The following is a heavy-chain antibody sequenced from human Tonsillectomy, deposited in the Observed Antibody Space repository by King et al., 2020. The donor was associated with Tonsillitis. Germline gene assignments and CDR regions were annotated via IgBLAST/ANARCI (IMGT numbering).Heavy chain of an antibody. Sequence: VQLVESGGGLVQPGGSLRLSCAASGFTFSSSAMAWVRQAPGMGLEWVSGISGSGGSTYYADSVKGRFTISRDNSKNTLYLQMNILGAEDTALYYCAKVVSTAMVYYFDYWGQGTLVTVSS. CDR3: AKVVSTAMVYYFDY. CDR1: GFTFSSSA. CDR2: ISGSGGST. J-gene: IGHJ4*02. V-gene: IGHV3-23*04. D-gene: IGHD5-18*01.